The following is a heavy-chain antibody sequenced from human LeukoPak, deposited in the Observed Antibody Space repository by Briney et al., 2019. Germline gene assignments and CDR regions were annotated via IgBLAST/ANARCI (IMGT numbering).Heavy chain of an antibody. D-gene: IGHD3-3*01. CDR2: ISGDGGST. J-gene: IGHJ4*02. CDR3: AKDNERLRFLEWLLPAFDY. Sequence: GGSLRLSCAASGFTFDDYAMHWVRQAPGKGLEWVSLISGDGGSTYYADSVKGRFTISRDNSKNSLYLQMNSLRTEDTALYYCAKDNERLRFLEWLLPAFDYWGQGTLVPVSS. V-gene: IGHV3-43*02. CDR1: GFTFDDYA.